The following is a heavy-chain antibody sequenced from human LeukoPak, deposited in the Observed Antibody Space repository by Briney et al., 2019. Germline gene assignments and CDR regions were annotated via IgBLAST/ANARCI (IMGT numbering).Heavy chain of an antibody. CDR3: ARQDFWSGYYFDP. D-gene: IGHD3-3*01. J-gene: IGHJ5*02. CDR2: IYYSGST. CDR1: GGSISSSSYY. Sequence: SETLSLTCTGSGGSISSSSYYWGWIRQPPGKGLEWIGSIYYSGSTYYNPSLKSRVTISVDTSKNQFSLKLSSVTAADTAVYYCARQDFWSGYYFDPWGQGTLVTVSS. V-gene: IGHV4-39*01.